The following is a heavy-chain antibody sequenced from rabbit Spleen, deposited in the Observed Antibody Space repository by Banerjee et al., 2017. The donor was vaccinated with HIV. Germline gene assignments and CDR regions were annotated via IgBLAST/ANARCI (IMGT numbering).Heavy chain of an antibody. V-gene: IGHV1S40*01. CDR3: ARNYVNAFDP. D-gene: IGHD1-1*01. CDR2: INAGTSSSA. Sequence: QQLVESGGGLVKPGASLTLTCTASGFTLSRYYMCWVRQAPGKGLEWIACINAGTSSSAAYASWAKGRFTISRTSSTTVTLQMTSLTDADTATYFCARNYVNAFDPWGQGTLVTVS. J-gene: IGHJ2*01. CDR1: GFTLSRYY.